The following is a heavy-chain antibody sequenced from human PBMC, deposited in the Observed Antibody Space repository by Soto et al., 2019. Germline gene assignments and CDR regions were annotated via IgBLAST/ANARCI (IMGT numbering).Heavy chain of an antibody. J-gene: IGHJ6*02. D-gene: IGHD1-1*01. Sequence: ASVKVSCKASGYAFTGYYMHWVRQAPVQGLEWMGWINPNSGGTNYAQKFQGWVTMTRDTSISTAYMELSRLRSDDTAVYYCARQRLLQLERTDYYYYGMDVWGQGTTVTVSS. CDR2: INPNSGGT. V-gene: IGHV1-2*04. CDR1: GYAFTGYY. CDR3: ARQRLLQLERTDYYYYGMDV.